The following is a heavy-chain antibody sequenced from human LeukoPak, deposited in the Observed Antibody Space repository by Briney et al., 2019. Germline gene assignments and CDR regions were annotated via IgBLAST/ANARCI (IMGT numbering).Heavy chain of an antibody. CDR3: ARDEVLFYAFDT. Sequence: SETLSLTCTVSGGSIRSSSFYWGWIRQPPGKGLEWIGNIDSSGKTYSNSSLNSRVTISIDTSKNQFSLRLNSVTAADTAVYYCARDEVLFYAFDTWGQGTVVTVSS. V-gene: IGHV4-39*07. CDR1: GGSIRSSSFY. J-gene: IGHJ3*02. D-gene: IGHD2-21*01. CDR2: IDSSGKT.